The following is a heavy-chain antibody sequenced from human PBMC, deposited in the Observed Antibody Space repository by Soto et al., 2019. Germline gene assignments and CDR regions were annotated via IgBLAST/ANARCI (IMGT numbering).Heavy chain of an antibody. CDR1: GYTFTSYG. D-gene: IGHD6-19*01. Sequence: QVQLVQSGAELQKPGASVKVSCKASGYTFTSYGISWVRQAPGQGLEWMGWISDYNGNKNYAQKIQGRVTMTTDTSTSTAYMERRSLRSDDTAVYYCAASVAGTMAFDIWGQGTMVTVSS. CDR3: AASVAGTMAFDI. V-gene: IGHV1-18*01. J-gene: IGHJ3*02. CDR2: ISDYNGNK.